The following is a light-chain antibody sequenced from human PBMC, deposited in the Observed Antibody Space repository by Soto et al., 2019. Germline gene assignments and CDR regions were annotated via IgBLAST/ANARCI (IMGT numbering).Light chain of an antibody. Sequence: NFMLTQPHSVSESPGKTVTISCTRSGGSIASNYVQWYQQRPGSVPTTVIYEGNQRPSGVPDRFSGSTDGSSNSASLTISGLQTEDEADYYCQSYDSSTVVFGGGTKLTVL. CDR2: EGN. V-gene: IGLV6-57*04. CDR3: QSYDSSTVV. CDR1: GGSIASNY. J-gene: IGLJ2*01.